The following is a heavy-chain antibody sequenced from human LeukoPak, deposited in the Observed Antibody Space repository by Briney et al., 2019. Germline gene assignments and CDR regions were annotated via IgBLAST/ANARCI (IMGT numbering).Heavy chain of an antibody. V-gene: IGHV3-23*01. J-gene: IGHJ4*02. CDR2: ISGSGGNT. D-gene: IGHD4-11*01. CDR1: GLTFSSYP. Sequence: GGSLRLSCAASGLTFSSYPLSWVRQAPGKGLEWVSLISGSGGNTYYADSVKGRFTISRDNSKNTLYLQMSSLRAEDTAVYFCAKERPTTTAFDYWGQGALVTVSS. CDR3: AKERPTTTAFDY.